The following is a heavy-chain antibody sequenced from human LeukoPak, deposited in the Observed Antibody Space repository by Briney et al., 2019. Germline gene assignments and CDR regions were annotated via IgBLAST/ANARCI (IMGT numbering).Heavy chain of an antibody. J-gene: IGHJ4*02. CDR3: TTKVIRGNSGDDYDD. CDR1: GVTFSSYG. CDR2: ISSDGNDK. Sequence: GGSLRLSCTASGVTFSSYGMHWVRQAPGKGLEWVALISSDGNDKLYGDSVKGRFTISRDDSKSTLYLQMNSLRAEDTAVYYCTTKVIRGNSGDDYDDWGQGTLVTVSS. V-gene: IGHV3-30*03. D-gene: IGHD5-12*01.